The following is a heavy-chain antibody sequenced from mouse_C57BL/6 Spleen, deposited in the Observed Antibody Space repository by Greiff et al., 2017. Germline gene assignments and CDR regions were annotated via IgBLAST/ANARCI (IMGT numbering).Heavy chain of an antibody. CDR3: ARGVAWYFDV. V-gene: IGHV1-82*01. CDR2: IYPGDGDT. D-gene: IGHD1-1*02. CDR1: GYAFSSSW. J-gene: IGHJ1*03. Sequence: QVQLQQSGPELVKPGASVKISCKASGYAFSSSWMNWVKQRPGKGLEWIGRIYPGDGDTNYNGKFKGKATLTADKSSSTAYMRLSSLASEDSAVYFCARGVAWYFDVWGTGTTVTVSS.